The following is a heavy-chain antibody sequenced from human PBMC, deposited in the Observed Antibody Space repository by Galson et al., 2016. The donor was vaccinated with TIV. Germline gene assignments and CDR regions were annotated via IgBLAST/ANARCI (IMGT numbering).Heavy chain of an antibody. V-gene: IGHV1-69*06. CDR2: IIPRLGTV. J-gene: IGHJ2*01. CDR1: RGTLRKSA. Sequence: SVKVSCKATRGTLRKSAITWVRQAPGQGLEYMGGIIPRLGTVAYAHRLRDRLTITADKSTDTAYMELSSLKSEDTAVYYCARQVRRATVVVPAVVWYFDLWGRGTLITVSS. CDR3: ARQVRRATVVVPAVVWYFDL. D-gene: IGHD2-21*02.